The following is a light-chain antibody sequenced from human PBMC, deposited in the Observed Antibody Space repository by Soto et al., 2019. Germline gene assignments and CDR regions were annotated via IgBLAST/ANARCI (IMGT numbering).Light chain of an antibody. CDR3: QQSYSTPIT. CDR1: QSISSY. V-gene: IGKV1-39*01. J-gene: IGKJ5*01. Sequence: DIQMTQSPSSLSASVGDRVTITCRASQSISSYLNWYQQKPGKAPKLLIYAASSLQSGVPSRFSGSGSGTDFTLTISGLQPEDLATYYCQQSYSTPITFGQGTRLEIK. CDR2: AAS.